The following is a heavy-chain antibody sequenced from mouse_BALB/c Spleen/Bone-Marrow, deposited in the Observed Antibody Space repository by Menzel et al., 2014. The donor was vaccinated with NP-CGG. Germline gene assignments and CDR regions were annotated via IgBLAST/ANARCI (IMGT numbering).Heavy chain of an antibody. Sequence: QVQLQQSGADLVKPGASVKLSCKASGYTFTGYYMHWVKQRHGQSLEWIGRIGCCNGAISYSENFKGKATLTVDTSSSTAYMQLNSLTSEDSAVYYCARKENTYVYWSFDDWGQGTTVTVSS. D-gene: IGHD5-2*01. J-gene: IGHJ1*01. CDR1: GYTFTGYY. V-gene: IGHV1-77*01. CDR2: IGCCNGAI. CDR3: ARKENTYVYWSFDD.